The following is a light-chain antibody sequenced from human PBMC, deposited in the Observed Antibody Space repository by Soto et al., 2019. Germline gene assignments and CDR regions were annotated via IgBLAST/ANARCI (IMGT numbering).Light chain of an antibody. Sequence: EIVLTQSPGTLSLSPGERATLSCRASQSVSDSYLAWYQQKPGQAPRLLIYASSRATGIPDRFSGSGSGTDFTLTISRLEPEEFAVYYCQHSGTSALFGPGTKVDIK. CDR3: QHSGTSAL. J-gene: IGKJ3*01. V-gene: IGKV3-20*01. CDR1: QSVSDSY. CDR2: AS.